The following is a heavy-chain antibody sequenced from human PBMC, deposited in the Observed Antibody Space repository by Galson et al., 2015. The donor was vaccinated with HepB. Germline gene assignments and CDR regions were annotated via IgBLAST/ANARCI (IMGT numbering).Heavy chain of an antibody. CDR1: SVSSNSAA. J-gene: IGHJ4*02. D-gene: IGHD1-26*01. CDR3: ARSPHRSDSAFHDH. Sequence: SVSSNSAAWNWIRQSPSRGLEWLGRTFYKSKWYNDYAVSVKSRISINPDTSKNQFSVQLSSVTPEDTAIYYCARSPHRSDSAFHDHWGQGTLVTVSS. CDR2: TFYKSKWYN. V-gene: IGHV6-1*01.